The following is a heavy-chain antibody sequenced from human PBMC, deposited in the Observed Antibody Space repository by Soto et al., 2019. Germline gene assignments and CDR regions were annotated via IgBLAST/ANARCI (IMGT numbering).Heavy chain of an antibody. J-gene: IGHJ4*02. V-gene: IGHV2-5*02. D-gene: IGHD3-3*01. CDR1: GFSLTTSGVG. CDR3: AHRVLRTVFGLVTTTAIYFDF. CDR2: IYWDDDK. Sequence: QITLNESGPTQVKPRQTLTLTCTFSGFSLTTSGVGVGWIRQSPGKAPAWLALIYWDDDKRYSPSLKSRLTITKDPSKNQVVLTMADLDPADTATYYCAHRVLRTVFGLVTTTAIYFDFWGQGTPVAVSS.